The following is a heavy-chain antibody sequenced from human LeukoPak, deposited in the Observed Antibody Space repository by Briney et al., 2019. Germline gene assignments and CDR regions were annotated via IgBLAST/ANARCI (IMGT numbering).Heavy chain of an antibody. Sequence: PGESLRLSCAASGFTFDDYAMHWVRQAPGKGLEWVSLISWDGGSTYYADSMKGRFTIARDNSKTSLYLQMNSLRAVDAALYYCAKGAGGSYSERVYYMDVWGKGTTVTVSS. CDR3: AKGAGGSYSERVYYMDV. V-gene: IGHV3-43D*03. D-gene: IGHD1-26*01. CDR1: GFTFDDYA. CDR2: ISWDGGST. J-gene: IGHJ6*03.